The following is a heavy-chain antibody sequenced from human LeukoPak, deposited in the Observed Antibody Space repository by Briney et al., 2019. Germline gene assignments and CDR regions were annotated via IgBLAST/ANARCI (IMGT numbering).Heavy chain of an antibody. CDR2: ISSSGSTI. D-gene: IGHD6-13*01. CDR1: GFTFSDYY. J-gene: IGHJ5*02. V-gene: IGHV3-11*01. CDR3: ARDKTAAAGWFDP. Sequence: GGSLRLSCAASGFTFSDYYMSWIRQAPGKGLEWVSYISSSGSTIYYADSVKGRFTISRDNAKNSLYLQMNSLRAADTAVYYCARDKTAAAGWFDPWGQGTLVTVSS.